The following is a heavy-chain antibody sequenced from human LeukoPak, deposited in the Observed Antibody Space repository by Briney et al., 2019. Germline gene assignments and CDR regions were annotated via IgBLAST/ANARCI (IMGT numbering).Heavy chain of an antibody. Sequence: GGSLRLSCRASGFSLSDFWMHWVRRAPGKGLVWVSRIRGDGYDTNYADSVKGRFTISRDNAQNTLYLQMNSLRAEDTAVYYCASDRVLGSGSLDNWGQGTLVTVSS. J-gene: IGHJ4*02. CDR3: ASDRVLGSGSLDN. CDR1: GFSLSDFW. CDR2: IRGDGYDT. D-gene: IGHD3-10*01. V-gene: IGHV3-74*01.